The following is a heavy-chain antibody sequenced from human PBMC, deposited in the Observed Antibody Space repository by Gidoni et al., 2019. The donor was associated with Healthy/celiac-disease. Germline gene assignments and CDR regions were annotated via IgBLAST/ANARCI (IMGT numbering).Heavy chain of an antibody. D-gene: IGHD3-16*02. Sequence: QVTFKESVPVLVKPTETLTLTCTVSGFSLSNARMGVSWIRQPPGKALEWLAHICSNDEKSYSTSLKSRLTISKDTSKSQVVLTMTNMDPVDTATYYCARIEPYDYVWGSYRYVFDYWGQGTLVTVSS. CDR1: GFSLSNARMG. V-gene: IGHV2-26*01. J-gene: IGHJ4*02. CDR2: ICSNDEK. CDR3: ARIEPYDYVWGSYRYVFDY.